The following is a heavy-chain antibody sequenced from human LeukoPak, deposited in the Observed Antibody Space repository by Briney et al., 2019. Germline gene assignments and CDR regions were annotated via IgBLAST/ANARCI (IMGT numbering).Heavy chain of an antibody. D-gene: IGHD2-2*01. CDR1: GYTFTSYY. V-gene: IGHV1-46*01. CDR3: ARDRDADIVVVPAAILAY. Sequence: ASVKVSCKASGYTFTSYYMHWVRQAPGQGLEWMGINNPSGGSTSYAQKFQGRVTMTRDTSTSTVYMELSSLRSEDTAVYYCARDRDADIVVVPAAILAYWGQGTLVTVSS. CDR2: NNPSGGST. J-gene: IGHJ4*02.